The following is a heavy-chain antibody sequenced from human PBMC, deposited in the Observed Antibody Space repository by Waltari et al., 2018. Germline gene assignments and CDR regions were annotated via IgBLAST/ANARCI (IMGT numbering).Heavy chain of an antibody. D-gene: IGHD3-16*02. CDR3: ARVYGWGSYRLSWANDY. J-gene: IGHJ4*02. Sequence: QVQLVQSGAEVKKPGASVKVSCKASGYTFTGYYMHWVRQAPGQGLEWMGWINPNSGGTNYAQKFQGRVTMTRDTSISTAYMELGRLRSDDTAVYYCARVYGWGSYRLSWANDYWGQGTLVTVSS. CDR1: GYTFTGYY. CDR2: INPNSGGT. V-gene: IGHV1-2*02.